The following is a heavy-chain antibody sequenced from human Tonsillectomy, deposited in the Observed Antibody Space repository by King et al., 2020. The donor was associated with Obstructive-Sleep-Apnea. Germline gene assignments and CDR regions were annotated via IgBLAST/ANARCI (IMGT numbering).Heavy chain of an antibody. Sequence: VQLVESGGGGVQPGRSLRLSCAASGFTFSSYGMHWVRQAPGKGLDGGAVIWYDGPRKYYADSVKGRFTISRDNSKYTLYLQVNSLRAEETAVYYCARENLWFGESINSAPYYYGLDVWGQGTTVTVSS. CDR1: GFTFSSYG. J-gene: IGHJ6*02. CDR2: IWYDGPRK. D-gene: IGHD3-10*01. V-gene: IGHV3-33*01. CDR3: ARENLWFGESINSAPYYYGLDV.